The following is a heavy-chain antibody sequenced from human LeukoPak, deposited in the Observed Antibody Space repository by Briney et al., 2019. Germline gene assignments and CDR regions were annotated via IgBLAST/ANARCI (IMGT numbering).Heavy chain of an antibody. CDR1: GFTFSDYY. V-gene: IGHV3-11*05. J-gene: IGHJ4*02. Sequence: GGSLRLSCLASGFTFSDYYMSWIRQAPGKGLEWVSYISSSSSYTNYADSVKGRFTISRNNAKNSLYLQMNSLRAEDTAVYYCAKDGDYIDYWGQGTLVTVSS. D-gene: IGHD4-17*01. CDR3: AKDGDYIDY. CDR2: ISSSSSYT.